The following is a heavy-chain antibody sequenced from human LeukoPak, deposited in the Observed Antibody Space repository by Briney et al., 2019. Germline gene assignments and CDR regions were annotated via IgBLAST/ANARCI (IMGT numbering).Heavy chain of an antibody. CDR1: GYTFTSYY. J-gene: IGHJ4*02. D-gene: IGHD5-12*01. CDR2: INPSGGST. Sequence: ASVKVSCKASGYTFTSYYMHWVRQAPGQGLEWMGIINPSGGSTSYAQKFQGRVTMTRDMSTSTVYMELSSLRSEDTAVYYCARDLLYGGNGGAYFDYWGQGTLVTVSS. CDR3: ARDLLYGGNGGAYFDY. V-gene: IGHV1-46*01.